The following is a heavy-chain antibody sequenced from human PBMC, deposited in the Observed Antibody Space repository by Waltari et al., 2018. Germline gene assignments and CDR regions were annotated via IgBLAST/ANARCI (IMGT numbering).Heavy chain of an antibody. CDR1: GGSFSGSY. CDR3: ARGARLRALFDC. Sequence: QVQLQQRGTGLLKPSETLSLTCTVSGGSFSGSYWTWIRQPPGKGLEWLGEIRHTGSPNYNPSLKSRVSMSIDRPKNQFSLNLTSMTAADTAVYYCARGARLRALFDCWGQGILVTVSS. V-gene: IGHV4-34*01. J-gene: IGHJ4*02. CDR2: IRHTGSP.